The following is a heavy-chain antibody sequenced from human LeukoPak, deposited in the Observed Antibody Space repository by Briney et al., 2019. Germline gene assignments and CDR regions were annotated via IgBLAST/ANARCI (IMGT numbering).Heavy chain of an antibody. CDR3: ARDGLGDGYVREFDS. CDR1: GFTFSHYS. CDR2: FGSDLSFR. Sequence: GGSLRLSCAGSGFTFSHYSMNWVRQAPGKGLEWVASFGSDLSFRSVADSLKGRFTISRDNAENSIYLHMNSLRAEDTAIYYCARDGLGDGYVREFDSWGQGTLVIVSS. V-gene: IGHV3-21*01. J-gene: IGHJ4*02. D-gene: IGHD5-24*01.